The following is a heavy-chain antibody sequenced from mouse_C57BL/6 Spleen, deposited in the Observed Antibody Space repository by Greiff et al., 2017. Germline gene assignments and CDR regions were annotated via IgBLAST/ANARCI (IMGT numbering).Heavy chain of an antibody. CDR2: INPNYGTT. D-gene: IGHD1-1*01. J-gene: IGHJ4*01. Sequence: VQLQQSGPELVKPGASVKISCKASGYSFTDYNMNWVKQSNGKSLEWIGVINPNYGTTSYNQKFKGKATLTVDQSSSTAYMQLNSLTSEDSAVYYSAKFYGSFSYYAMDYWGQGTSVTVSS. CDR1: GYSFTDYN. CDR3: AKFYGSFSYYAMDY. V-gene: IGHV1-39*01.